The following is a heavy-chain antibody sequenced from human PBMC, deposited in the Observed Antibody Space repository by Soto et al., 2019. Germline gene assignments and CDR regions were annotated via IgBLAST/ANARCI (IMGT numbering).Heavy chain of an antibody. CDR1: GYTFGKYG. D-gene: IGHD2-15*01. J-gene: IGHJ4*01. CDR3: AKDCSGASCGFDI. V-gene: IGHV1-18*01. CDR2: ISVYHGNT. Sequence: QVQLVQSGTEVKKPGASVKVSCKASGYTFGKYGISWVRQAPGQGIEWVGWISVYHGNTVHAQKFRGRVNMTTDTSTSTDYMELGSLKSDATAIYYCAKDCSGASCGFDIWGHGTLVTVSA.